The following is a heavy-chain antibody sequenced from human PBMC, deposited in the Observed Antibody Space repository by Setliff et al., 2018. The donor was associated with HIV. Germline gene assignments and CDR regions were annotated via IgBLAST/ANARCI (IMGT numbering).Heavy chain of an antibody. CDR2: IYHSGST. CDR1: GGSIRGSGYS. J-gene: IGHJ5*02. CDR3: ARGLTAPAAAGS. D-gene: IGHD6-13*01. V-gene: IGHV4-30-2*01. Sequence: TLSLTCAVSGGSIRGSGYSWSWIRQPPGKGLEWIGYIYHSGSTYYNPSLKSRVTISIDMSKNHFSLNLKSVTAADTAIYYCARGLTAPAAAGSWGQGMLVTVSS.